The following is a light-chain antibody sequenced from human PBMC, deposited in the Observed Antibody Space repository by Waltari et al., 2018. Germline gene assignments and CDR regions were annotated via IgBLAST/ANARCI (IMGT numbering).Light chain of an antibody. CDR2: YAN. CDR3: QQGNSNPRT. V-gene: IGKV1-39*01. J-gene: IGKJ1*01. Sequence: DIQMSQSPSSLSASVGDRVTITCRASQGISSYLNWYQQKPGKAPKLLIFYANSLTSGVPSRFSGSGSGTELTLTISSLQPEDFATYYCQQGNSNPRTFGQGTKVEI. CDR1: QGISSY.